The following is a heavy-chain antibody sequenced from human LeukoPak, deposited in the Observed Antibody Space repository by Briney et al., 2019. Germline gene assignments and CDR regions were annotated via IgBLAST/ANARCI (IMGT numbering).Heavy chain of an antibody. CDR1: GFTFDDYG. J-gene: IGHJ4*02. CDR2: INWNGGST. Sequence: PGGSLRLSCAASGFTFDDYGMSWVRQAPGKGLEWVSGINWNGGSTGYADSVKGRFTISRDNAKNSLYLQMNSLRAEDTAVYYCARDRGYSGSLKSGFDYWGQGTLVTVSS. V-gene: IGHV3-20*04. CDR3: ARDRGYSGSLKSGFDY. D-gene: IGHD1-26*01.